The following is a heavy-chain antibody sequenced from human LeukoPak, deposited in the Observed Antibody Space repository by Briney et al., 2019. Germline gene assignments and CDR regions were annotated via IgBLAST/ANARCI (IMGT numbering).Heavy chain of an antibody. Sequence: SETLSLTCTVSGGSISSYYWGWIRQPPGKGLEWIGSIYYSGSTYYNPSLKSRVTISVDTSKNQFSLKLSSVTAADTAVYYCARARGSSGWYVAFDIWGQGTMVTVSS. CDR3: ARARGSSGWYVAFDI. CDR2: IYYSGST. D-gene: IGHD6-19*01. J-gene: IGHJ3*02. V-gene: IGHV4-39*07. CDR1: GGSISSYY.